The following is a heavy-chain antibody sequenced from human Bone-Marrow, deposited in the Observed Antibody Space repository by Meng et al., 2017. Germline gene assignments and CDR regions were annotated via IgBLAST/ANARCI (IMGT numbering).Heavy chain of an antibody. CDR2: IYYSGST. D-gene: IGHD6-13*01. Sequence: SETLSLTCTVSGGSISSSSYYWGWIRQPPGKGLEWIGSIYYSGSTYYNPSLKSRVTISVDTSKNQFSLKLSSVTAADTAVYYCARDRDSSSWASYYYYGMDVWGQGTTVTVSS. J-gene: IGHJ6*02. V-gene: IGHV4-39*07. CDR3: ARDRDSSSWASYYYYGMDV. CDR1: GGSISSSSYY.